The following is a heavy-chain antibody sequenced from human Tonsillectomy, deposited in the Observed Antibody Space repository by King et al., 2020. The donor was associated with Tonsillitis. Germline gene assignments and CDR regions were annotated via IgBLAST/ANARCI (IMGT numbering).Heavy chain of an antibody. V-gene: IGHV3-30-3*01. Sequence: VQLVESGGGVVQPGRSLRLSCAASGFTFSSYAVHWVRQAPGKGLEWVAVISYDGSYKYYADSVEGRFIISRDNSKNTLYLQMNSLRAEDTAVYYCARAGGEEYAFDIWGQGTMVTVSS. CDR2: ISYDGSYK. D-gene: IGHD3-10*01. CDR3: ARAGGEEYAFDI. J-gene: IGHJ3*02. CDR1: GFTFSSYA.